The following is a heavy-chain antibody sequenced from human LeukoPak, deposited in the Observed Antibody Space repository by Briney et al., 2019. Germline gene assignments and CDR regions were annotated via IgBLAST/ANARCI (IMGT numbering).Heavy chain of an antibody. D-gene: IGHD3-16*02. CDR3: ARVPAGVIGMKDAFDI. V-gene: IGHV3-21*01. Sequence: GVSLRLSCAASGFTFSSYSMNWVRQAPGKGLEWVSSISGSSSYIYYADSVKGRFTISRHNAKNSLYLQMNGLRAEDTAVYYCARVPAGVIGMKDAFDIWGQGTMVTVSS. CDR1: GFTFSSYS. CDR2: ISGSSSYI. J-gene: IGHJ3*02.